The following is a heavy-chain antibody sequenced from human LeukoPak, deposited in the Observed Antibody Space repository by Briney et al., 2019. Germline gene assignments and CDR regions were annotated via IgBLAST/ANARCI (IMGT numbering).Heavy chain of an antibody. V-gene: IGHV3-23*01. CDR1: GFTFTDYY. J-gene: IGHJ4*02. D-gene: IGHD2/OR15-2a*01. CDR2: ISGSGGST. Sequence: GGSLRLSCAASGFTFTDYYMSWIRQAPGKGLEWVSAISGSGGSTYYADSVKGRFTISRDNSKNTLYLQMNSLRAEDTAVYYCARCTSTTCYNFDYWGQGTLVTVSS. CDR3: ARCTSTTCYNFDY.